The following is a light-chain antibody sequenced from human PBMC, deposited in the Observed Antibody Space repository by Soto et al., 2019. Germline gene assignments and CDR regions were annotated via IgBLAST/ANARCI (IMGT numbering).Light chain of an antibody. CDR2: TAS. CDR3: QQSYSTPIS. Sequence: DIRMTQSPSSLSASVGDMVTITCRASQSISSHLNWYQQKPGKAPNLLMYTASNLQSGVPSRFSGSGSGTDFTLTISSLQPEDFATYYCQQSYSTPISFGQGTRLEIK. CDR1: QSISSH. J-gene: IGKJ5*01. V-gene: IGKV1-39*01.